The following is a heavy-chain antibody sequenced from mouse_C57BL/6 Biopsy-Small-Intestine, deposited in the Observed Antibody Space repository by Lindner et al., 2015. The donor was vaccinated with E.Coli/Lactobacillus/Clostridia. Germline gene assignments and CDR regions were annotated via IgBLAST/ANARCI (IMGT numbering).Heavy chain of an antibody. CDR1: GYSFTDYY. V-gene: IGHV1-39*01. J-gene: IGHJ1*03. D-gene: IGHD1-1*01. Sequence: VQLQESGPELVKPGASMKISCKASGYSFTDYYMNWVKQSSGKSLEWIGVIYPNYGTSSYNQIFKGKATLTVDQSSSTAYLQLNNLTSEDSAVYYCARSYGSNWYFDVWGTGTTVTVSS. CDR3: ARSYGSNWYFDV. CDR2: IYPNYGTS.